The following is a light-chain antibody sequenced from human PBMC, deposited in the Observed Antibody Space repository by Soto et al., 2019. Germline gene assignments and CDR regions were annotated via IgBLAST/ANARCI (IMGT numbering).Light chain of an antibody. CDR2: GNS. V-gene: IGLV1-40*01. Sequence: QSVLTQPPSVSGAPGQRVTISCTGSSCNIGAGYDVHWYQQLPGTAPKLLIYGNSNRPSGVPDRFSGSKSGTSASLAITGLQAEDEADYYCQSTTLRASHVFGTGTKLTVL. CDR3: QSTTLRASHV. J-gene: IGLJ1*01. CDR1: SCNIGAGYD.